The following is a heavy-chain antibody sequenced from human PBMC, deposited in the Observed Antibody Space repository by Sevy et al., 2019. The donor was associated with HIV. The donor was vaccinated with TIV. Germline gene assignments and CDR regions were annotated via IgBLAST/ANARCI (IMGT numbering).Heavy chain of an antibody. V-gene: IGHV1-2*02. CDR2: INPNSGGT. D-gene: IGHD1-26*01. CDR3: VRVDSGSYWSYYYYYGIDV. J-gene: IGHJ6*02. CDR1: GYTFTGYY. Sequence: ASVKVSCKASGYTFTGYYMDWVRQAPGQGLEWMGWINPNSGGTNYAQKFQGRVTMTRDTSISTAYMELSRLRSDDTAVYYCVRVDSGSYWSYYYYYGIDVWGQGTTVTVSS.